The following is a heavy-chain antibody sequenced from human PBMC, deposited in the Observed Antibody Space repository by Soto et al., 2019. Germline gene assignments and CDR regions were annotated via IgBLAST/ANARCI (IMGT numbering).Heavy chain of an antibody. CDR2: ISGSGGTT. V-gene: IGHV3-23*01. D-gene: IGHD3-22*01. Sequence: GGSLRLSCAASGFSFSSYAMSWVRQAPGKGLEWVSAISGSGGTTNSADSVKGRFTISRDNSKNTLYLQMNSLRAEDTAIYYCARSFHSYYYDSSGYHKVFDYWGQGTLVTVSS. CDR1: GFSFSSYA. J-gene: IGHJ4*02. CDR3: ARSFHSYYYDSSGYHKVFDY.